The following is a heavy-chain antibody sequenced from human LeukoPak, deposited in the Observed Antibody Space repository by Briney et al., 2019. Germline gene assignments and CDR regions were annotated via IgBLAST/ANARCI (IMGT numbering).Heavy chain of an antibody. J-gene: IGHJ5*02. CDR1: GYTFTGYY. V-gene: IGHV1-2*02. D-gene: IGHD2-2*01. CDR2: INPNSGGT. Sequence: ASVKVPCKASGYTFTGYYMHWVRQAPGQGLEWMGWINPNSGGTNYAQKFQGRVTMTRDTSISTAYMELSRLRSDDTAVYYCASSSKRYCSSTSCSNWFDPWGQGTLVIVSS. CDR3: ASSSKRYCSSTSCSNWFDP.